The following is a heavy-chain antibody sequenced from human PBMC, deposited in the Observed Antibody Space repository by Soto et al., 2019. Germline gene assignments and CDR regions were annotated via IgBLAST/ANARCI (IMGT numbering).Heavy chain of an antibody. Sequence: GASVKVSCKVSGYTLTELSMHWVRQAPGKGLERMGGFDPEDGETIYAQKFQGRVTMTEDTSTDTAYMELSSLRYEDTAVYYCATIAARDNYYYYGMNVWGQGTTVTVSS. CDR3: ATIAARDNYYYYGMNV. J-gene: IGHJ6*02. D-gene: IGHD6-6*01. V-gene: IGHV1-24*01. CDR2: FDPEDGET. CDR1: GYTLTELS.